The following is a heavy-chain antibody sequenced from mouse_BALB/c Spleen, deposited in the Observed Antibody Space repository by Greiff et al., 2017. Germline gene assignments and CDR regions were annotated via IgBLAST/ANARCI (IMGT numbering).Heavy chain of an antibody. Sequence: EVHLVESGGGLVKPGGSLKLSCAASGFTFSSYTMSWVRQTPEKRLEWVATISSGGSYTYYPDSVKGRFTISRDNAKNTLYLQMSSLKSEDTAMYYCTRAYYYGSSYAMDYWGQGTSVTVSS. CDR2: ISSGGSYT. J-gene: IGHJ4*01. CDR1: GFTFSSYT. CDR3: TRAYYYGSSYAMDY. D-gene: IGHD1-1*01. V-gene: IGHV5-6-4*01.